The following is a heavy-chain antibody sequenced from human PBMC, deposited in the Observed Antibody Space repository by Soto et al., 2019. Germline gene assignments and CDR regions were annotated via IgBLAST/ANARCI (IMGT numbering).Heavy chain of an antibody. CDR1: GFTFSSYG. D-gene: IGHD3-10*01. CDR3: AKAGGGFGDFVHH. V-gene: IGHV3-30*18. J-gene: IGHJ4*02. Sequence: GGSLRLSCAASGFTFSSYGMHWVRQAPGKGLEWVTGILYDGSDKYYADSVKGRFTITRENSKNTLYLQMNSLRTEDSAVYYCAKAGGGFGDFVHHWGQGTPVTVSS. CDR2: ILYDGSDK.